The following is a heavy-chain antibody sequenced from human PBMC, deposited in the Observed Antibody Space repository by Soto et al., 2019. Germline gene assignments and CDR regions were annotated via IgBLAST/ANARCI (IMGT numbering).Heavy chain of an antibody. CDR2: IKQDGSEK. V-gene: IGHV3-7*01. J-gene: IGHJ6*03. CDR1: GFTFSSYW. CDR3: AREHDYSNYGYYYMDV. Sequence: GGSLRLSCAASGFTFSSYWMSWVRQAPGKGLEWVANIKQDGSEKYYVDSVKGRFTISRDNAKNSLYLQMNSLRAEDTAVYYCAREHDYSNYGYYYMDVWGKGTTVTVSS. D-gene: IGHD4-4*01.